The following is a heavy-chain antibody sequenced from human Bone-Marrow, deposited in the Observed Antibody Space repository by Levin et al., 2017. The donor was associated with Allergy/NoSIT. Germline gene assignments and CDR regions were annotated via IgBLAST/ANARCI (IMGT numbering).Heavy chain of an antibody. J-gene: IGHJ4*02. CDR2: IQTEANGATK. CDR1: GFTFSDTW. Sequence: PGGSLRLSCAASGFTFSDTWMSWIRQAPGKGLEWVGRIQTEANGATKDYLAPVKGRFTFSRDDSKNMLYLEMNSLQTEDTAVYYCTVGFGDHWGPGSLVTVSS. D-gene: IGHD3-16*01. CDR3: TVGFGDH. V-gene: IGHV3-15*01.